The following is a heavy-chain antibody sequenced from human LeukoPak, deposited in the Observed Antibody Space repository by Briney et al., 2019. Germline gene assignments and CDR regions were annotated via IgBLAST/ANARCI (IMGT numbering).Heavy chain of an antibody. Sequence: SETLSLTCSVSGXSISNYYRSWIRQPPGKGLEWIGYIFSRGSSNYSPSLKSRVTISVDTSKNQFSLKLSSVTAADTAVYYCARASDSSGYYDLDYWGQGTLVTVSS. CDR1: GXSISNYY. V-gene: IGHV4-59*01. J-gene: IGHJ4*02. D-gene: IGHD3-22*01. CDR3: ARASDSSGYYDLDY. CDR2: IFSRGSS.